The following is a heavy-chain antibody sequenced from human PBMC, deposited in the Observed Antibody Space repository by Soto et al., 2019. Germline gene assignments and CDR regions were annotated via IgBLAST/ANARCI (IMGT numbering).Heavy chain of an antibody. CDR1: GFTFSGSA. J-gene: IGHJ5*02. CDR3: TSPGYCTNGVCYSNWFDP. CDR2: IRSKANSYAT. V-gene: IGHV3-73*01. Sequence: GGSLRLSCAASGFTFSGSAMHWVRQASGKGLEWVGRIRSKANSYATAYAASVKGRFTISRDDSKNTAYLQMNSLKTEDTAVYYCTSPGYCTNGVCYSNWFDPWGQGTLVTVSS. D-gene: IGHD2-8*01.